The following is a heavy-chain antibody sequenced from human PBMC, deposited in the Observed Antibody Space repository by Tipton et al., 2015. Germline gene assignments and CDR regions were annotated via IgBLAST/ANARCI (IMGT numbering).Heavy chain of an antibody. V-gene: IGHV4-59*01. CDR2: IYSSATT. CDR3: ARARDRRSRYFDY. D-gene: IGHD2-2*01. J-gene: IGHJ4*02. CDR1: GGSLSGYY. Sequence: TLSLTCAVYGGSLSGYYWSWIRQPPGKGLEWVGYIYSSATTSYSSALRSRVTISVDTSKNQFSLKLNSVTAADTAVYYCARARDRRSRYFDYWGQGLLVTVSS.